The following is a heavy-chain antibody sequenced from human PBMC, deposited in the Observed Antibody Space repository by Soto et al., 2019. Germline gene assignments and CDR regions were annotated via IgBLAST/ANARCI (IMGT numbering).Heavy chain of an antibody. CDR1: GFTFSSYA. J-gene: IGHJ6*02. D-gene: IGHD4-4*01. Sequence: EVQLLESGGGLVQPGGSLRLSCAASGFTFSSYAMSWVRQAPGKGLEWVSAISGSGGSTYYADSVKGRFTISRDNSKNTLYLQMNGLRAEDTAVYYCAKASNYRAYYYYGMDVWGQGTTVTVSS. V-gene: IGHV3-23*01. CDR3: AKASNYRAYYYYGMDV. CDR2: ISGSGGST.